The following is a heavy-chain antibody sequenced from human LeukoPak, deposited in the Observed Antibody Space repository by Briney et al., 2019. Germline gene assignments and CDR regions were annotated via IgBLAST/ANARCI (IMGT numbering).Heavy chain of an antibody. D-gene: IGHD2-15*01. CDR1: GFIFSRYW. Sequence: PGGSLRLSCVGSGFIFSRYWMHWVRQAPGKGLVWVSRINSDGSATEYADSVKGRLTISRDNAKNTLYLQMNSLRPEDTAVYYCVRLLDSDYWGQGTLVTVSS. V-gene: IGHV3-74*01. J-gene: IGHJ4*02. CDR2: INSDGSAT. CDR3: VRLLDSDY.